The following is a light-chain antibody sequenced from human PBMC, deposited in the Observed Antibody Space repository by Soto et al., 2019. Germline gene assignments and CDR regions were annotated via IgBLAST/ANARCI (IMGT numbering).Light chain of an antibody. CDR3: ETWGTGPVV. CDR2: LNSDGSH. V-gene: IGLV4-69*01. CDR1: SGHSSYA. Sequence: QPVLTQSPSASASLGASVKFTCTLSSGHSSYAIAWHQQQPEKGPRYLMKLNSDGSHSKGDGIPDRFSGSISVAERYLTISSLQSEDEADYYCETWGTGPVVFGGGTKLTVL. J-gene: IGLJ2*01.